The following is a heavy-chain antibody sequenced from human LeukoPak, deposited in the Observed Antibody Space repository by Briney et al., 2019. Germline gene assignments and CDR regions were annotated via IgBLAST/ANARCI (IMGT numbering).Heavy chain of an antibody. Sequence: ASVKVSCKASGYTFTSYAMHWVRQAPGQRLEWMGWINAGNGNTKYSQEFQGRVTITRDTSASTAYMELSSLRSDDTAVYYCARTLVAATLAAVDYWGQGTLVTVSS. V-gene: IGHV1-3*01. CDR3: ARTLVAATLAAVDY. CDR2: INAGNGNT. CDR1: GYTFTSYA. J-gene: IGHJ4*02. D-gene: IGHD2-15*01.